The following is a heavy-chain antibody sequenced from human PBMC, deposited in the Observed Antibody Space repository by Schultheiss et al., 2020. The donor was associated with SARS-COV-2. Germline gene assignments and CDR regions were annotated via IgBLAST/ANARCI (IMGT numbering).Heavy chain of an antibody. D-gene: IGHD4-17*01. V-gene: IGHV3-74*01. CDR3: AAAYGDYWYFDL. J-gene: IGHJ2*01. CDR2: INSDGNRT. Sequence: GGSLRLSCAASGFTFSTYWMHWVRQAPGKGLVWVSRINSDGNRTNYADSVKGRFTISRDNAKNTLFLQMNSLRAEDTGLYYCAAAYGDYWYFDLWARGTLVTVSS. CDR1: GFTFSTYW.